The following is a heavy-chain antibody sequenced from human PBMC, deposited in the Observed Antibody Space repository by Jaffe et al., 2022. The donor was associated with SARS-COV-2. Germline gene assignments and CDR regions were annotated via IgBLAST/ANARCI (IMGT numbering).Heavy chain of an antibody. Sequence: QVQLQQWGAGLLKPSETLSLTCAVYGGSFSGYYWSWIRQPPGKGLEWIGEINHSGSTNYNPSLKSRVTISVDTSKNQFSLKLSSVTAADTAVYYCASVPYSSGYYYGIDYWGQGTLVTVSS. J-gene: IGHJ4*02. CDR1: GGSFSGYY. CDR2: INHSGST. V-gene: IGHV4-34*01. CDR3: ASVPYSSGYYYGIDY. D-gene: IGHD3-22*01.